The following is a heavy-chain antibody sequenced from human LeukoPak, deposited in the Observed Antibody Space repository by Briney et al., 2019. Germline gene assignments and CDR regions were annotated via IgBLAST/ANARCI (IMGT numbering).Heavy chain of an antibody. CDR3: ARGLMGAAGGYYFDY. V-gene: IGHV3-30-3*01. Sequence: GGSLRLSCAASGFTFSSYAIHWVRQAPGKGLEWVAVISYDGSNKYYADSVKGRFTISRDNSKNTLYLQMNSLRAEDTAVYYCARGLMGAAGGYYFDYGGQGTLVSVSS. CDR2: ISYDGSNK. CDR1: GFTFSSYA. D-gene: IGHD2-8*01. J-gene: IGHJ4*02.